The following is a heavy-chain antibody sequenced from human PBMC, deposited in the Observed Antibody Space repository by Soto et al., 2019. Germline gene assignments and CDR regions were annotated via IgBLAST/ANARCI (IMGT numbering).Heavy chain of an antibody. J-gene: IGHJ4*02. CDR3: ATTTVTTLAQYYFDY. CDR2: INAANGDT. Sequence: ASVKVSCKASGYTFTSYGIHWVRQAPGQRLEWMGWINAANGDTKYSPKFQGRVTITRDTSASTAYMELSSLRSEDTAVYYCATTTVTTLAQYYFDYWGQGTLVTVSS. V-gene: IGHV1-3*01. CDR1: GYTFTSYG. D-gene: IGHD4-17*01.